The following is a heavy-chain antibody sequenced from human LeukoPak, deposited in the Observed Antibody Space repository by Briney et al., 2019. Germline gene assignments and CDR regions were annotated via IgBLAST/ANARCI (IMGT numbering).Heavy chain of an antibody. D-gene: IGHD2-21*01. CDR3: ARRLLHYYYMDV. CDR2: IYYSGSA. J-gene: IGHJ6*03. CDR1: GGSVSSSINY. Sequence: SETLSLTCTVSGGSVSSSINYWAWIRQTPGKGLEWIGSIYYSGSAYYKPSLKSRATISLDTSKNQFSLKLSSVTAADTAVYYCARRLLHYYYMDVWGKGTTVTVSS. V-gene: IGHV4-39*01.